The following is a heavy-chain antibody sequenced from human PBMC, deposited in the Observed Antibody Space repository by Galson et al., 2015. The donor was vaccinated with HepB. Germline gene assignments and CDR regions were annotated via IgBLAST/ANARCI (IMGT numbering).Heavy chain of an antibody. Sequence: SLRLSCAASGFTFSSYGMHWVRQAPGKGLEWVAVIWYDGSNKYYADSVKGRFTISRDNSKNTLYLQMNSLRAEDTAVYYCARMGIAVAGTIKNYYYYGMDVWGQGTTVTVSS. D-gene: IGHD6-19*01. J-gene: IGHJ6*02. V-gene: IGHV3-33*01. CDR3: ARMGIAVAGTIKNYYYYGMDV. CDR2: IWYDGSNK. CDR1: GFTFSSYG.